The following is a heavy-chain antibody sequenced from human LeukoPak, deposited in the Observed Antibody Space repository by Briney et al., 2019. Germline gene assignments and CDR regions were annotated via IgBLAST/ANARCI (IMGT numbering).Heavy chain of an antibody. D-gene: IGHD2-15*01. CDR1: GFTFSSYW. V-gene: IGHV3-7*01. CDR2: IKQDGSEK. Sequence: GGSLRLSCAASGFTFSSYWMSWVRQAPGKGLEWVANIKQDGSEKYYVDSVKGRFTISRDNAKNSLYLQMNSLRAEDMAVYYCARDTRVVAATVYDYWGQGTLVTVSS. J-gene: IGHJ4*02. CDR3: ARDTRVVAATVYDY.